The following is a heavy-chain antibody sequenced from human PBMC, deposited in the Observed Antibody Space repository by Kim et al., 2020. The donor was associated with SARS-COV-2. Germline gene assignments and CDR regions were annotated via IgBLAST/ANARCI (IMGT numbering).Heavy chain of an antibody. CDR1: GYTFTSYG. CDR2: ICAYNGNS. CDR3: ARGSAYRPYGDLKAPDY. D-gene: IGHD4-17*01. V-gene: IGHV1-18*01. J-gene: IGHJ4*02. Sequence: ASVKVSCKASGYTFTSYGISWVRQAPGHGLDWMGWICAYNGNSYYAQKLQVRVTMTTDTSTSTAYMELRSLRSDDTAVYYCARGSAYRPYGDLKAPDYWGQGTLVTVSS.